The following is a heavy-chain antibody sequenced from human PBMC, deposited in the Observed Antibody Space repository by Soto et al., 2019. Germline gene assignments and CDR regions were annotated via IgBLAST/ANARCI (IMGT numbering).Heavy chain of an antibody. V-gene: IGHV4-4*08. J-gene: IGHJ6*03. D-gene: IGHD3-16*01. Sequence: WTWIRHPPGKRLEFIGYIFSVVRTKYNPSLESRVTISVDTSKNQFSLRLTSVAATDTAVYYCARTLDYGHMDVWGKGTTVTVSS. CDR2: IFSVVRT. CDR3: ARTLDYGHMDV.